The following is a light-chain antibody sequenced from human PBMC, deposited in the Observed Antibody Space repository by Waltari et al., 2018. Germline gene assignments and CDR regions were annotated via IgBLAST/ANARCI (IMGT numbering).Light chain of an antibody. CDR3: QQYGTSLLT. V-gene: IGKV3-20*01. CDR2: GTS. Sequence: EIVLTQSPGTLSLSPGERATLSCRASQSVSSNYLVWYQQKPGQAPRPLIYGTSTRATGIPDRFSGSGSGTDFTLTISRLEPEDFAVYYCQQYGTSLLTFGPGTRVDLK. J-gene: IGKJ3*01. CDR1: QSVSSNY.